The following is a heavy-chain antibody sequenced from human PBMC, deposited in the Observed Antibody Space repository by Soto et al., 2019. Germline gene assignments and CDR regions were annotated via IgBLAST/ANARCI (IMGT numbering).Heavy chain of an antibody. CDR1: GYTFTGYY. J-gene: IGHJ4*02. D-gene: IGHD5-12*01. Sequence: QVQLVQSGAEVKKPGASVKVSCKASGYTFTGYYIHWVRQAPGQGLEWMGWINPTSGGTNYAQNFQGWVTMSRDTYISTAYMELSRLRSDDTAVYYCARDRGGLTIVANLMSYYFDYWGQGTLVTVSS. V-gene: IGHV1-2*04. CDR3: ARDRGGLTIVANLMSYYFDY. CDR2: INPTSGGT.